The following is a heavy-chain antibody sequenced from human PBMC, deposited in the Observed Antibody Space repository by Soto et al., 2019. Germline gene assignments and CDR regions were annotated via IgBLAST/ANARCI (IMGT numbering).Heavy chain of an antibody. J-gene: IGHJ2*01. CDR2: IYYSGSA. CDR3: AKTTTVVTPMWYFDL. D-gene: IGHD4-17*01. V-gene: IGHV4-59*01. CDR1: GGSISSYY. Sequence: SETLSLTCTVSGGSISSYYWSWIRQPPGKGLEWIGYIYYSGSANYNPSLKSRVTISVDTSKNQFSLKLSSVTAADTAVYYCAKTTTVVTPMWYFDLWGRGTLVTVSS.